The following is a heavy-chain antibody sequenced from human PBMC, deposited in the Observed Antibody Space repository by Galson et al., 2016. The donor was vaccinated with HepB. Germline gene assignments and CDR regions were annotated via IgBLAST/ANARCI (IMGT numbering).Heavy chain of an antibody. CDR3: TRAGLGSYHSDS. Sequence: SLRLSCAASGFTFSDFSMIWVRQAPGKGLEWVSSMSSTGVYTYYADSLKGRFTIPRDQAENPLYLQMDSLRAEDTAVYYCTRAGLGSYHSDSWGQGTLVTVSS. D-gene: IGHD3-16*02. J-gene: IGHJ4*02. V-gene: IGHV3-21*01. CDR1: GFTFSDFS. CDR2: MSSTGVYT.